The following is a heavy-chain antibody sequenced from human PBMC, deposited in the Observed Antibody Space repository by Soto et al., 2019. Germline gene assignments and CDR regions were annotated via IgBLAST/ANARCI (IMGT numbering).Heavy chain of an antibody. Sequence: PSETLSLTCDVYSGSFSGYYWSWIRQPPGKGLEWIGEINHSGSTNYNPSLKSRVTISVDTSKNQFSLKLSSVTAADTAVYYCARGSAGIAAQKRWFDPWGQGTLVTVSS. CDR2: INHSGST. J-gene: IGHJ5*02. D-gene: IGHD6-13*01. V-gene: IGHV4-34*01. CDR1: SGSFSGYY. CDR3: ARGSAGIAAQKRWFDP.